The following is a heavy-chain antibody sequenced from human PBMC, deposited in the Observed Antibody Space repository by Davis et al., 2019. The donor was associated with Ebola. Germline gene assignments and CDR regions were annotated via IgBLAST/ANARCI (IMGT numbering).Heavy chain of an antibody. CDR3: AREQSTVTTSWFDP. CDR2: IYYSGST. CDR1: GGSISSGGYY. V-gene: IGHV4-31*03. Sequence: SETLSLTCTVSGGSISSGGYYWSWIRQHPVKGLEWIGYIYYSGSTYYNPSLKSRVTISVDTSKNQFSLKLSSVTAADTAVYYCAREQSTVTTSWFDPWGQGTLVTVSS. D-gene: IGHD4-17*01. J-gene: IGHJ5*02.